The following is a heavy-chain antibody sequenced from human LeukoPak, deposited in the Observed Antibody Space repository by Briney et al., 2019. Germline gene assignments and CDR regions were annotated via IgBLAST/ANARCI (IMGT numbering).Heavy chain of an antibody. Sequence: GALRLSCAASGFTFSSYGMHWVRQAPGKGLEWVAVIWYDGSNKYYADSVKGRFTISRDNSKNTLYLQMNSLRAEDTAVYYCARPARGGTGRQAFDIWGQGTMVTVSS. CDR2: IWYDGSNK. CDR3: ARPARGGTGRQAFDI. V-gene: IGHV3-33*01. D-gene: IGHD2-15*01. J-gene: IGHJ3*02. CDR1: GFTFSSYG.